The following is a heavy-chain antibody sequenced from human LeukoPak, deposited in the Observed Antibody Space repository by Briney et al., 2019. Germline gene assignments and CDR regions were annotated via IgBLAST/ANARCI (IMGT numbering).Heavy chain of an antibody. CDR2: INTNTGNP. V-gene: IGHV7-4-1*02. Sequence: ASVKVSCKASGYTFTSYAMNWVRQAPGQGLEWMGWINTNTGNPTYAQGFTGRFVFSLDTSVSTAYLQISSLKAEDTAVYYCASVYNWNDVIPSDAFDFWGQGTMVTVSS. CDR3: ASVYNWNDVIPSDAFDF. CDR1: GYTFTSYA. D-gene: IGHD1-20*01. J-gene: IGHJ3*01.